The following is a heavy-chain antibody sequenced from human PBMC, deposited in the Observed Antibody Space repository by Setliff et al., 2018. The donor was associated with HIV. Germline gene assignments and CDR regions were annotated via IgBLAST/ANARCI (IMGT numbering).Heavy chain of an antibody. CDR1: GGSISSGYYY. J-gene: IGHJ4*02. CDR2: IYYSGNP. V-gene: IGHV4-31*03. CDR3: ARGFDYAQRPPLYYFDY. Sequence: SETLSLTCTVSGGSISSGYYYWSWIRQHPGKGLEWIGYIYYSGNPFYNPSLRSRATISLDTSKNQFSLKLSSVTAADTAVYYCARGFDYAQRPPLYYFDYWGQGTLVTVSS. D-gene: IGHD2-2*01.